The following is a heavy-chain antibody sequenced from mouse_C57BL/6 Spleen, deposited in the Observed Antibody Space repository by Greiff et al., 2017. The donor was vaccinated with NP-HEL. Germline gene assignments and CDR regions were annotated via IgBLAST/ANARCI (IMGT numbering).Heavy chain of an antibody. CDR2: IDPENGDP. CDR3: TTKLRPVGFAY. Sequence: EVQLQQSGAELVRPGASVKLSCTASGFNIKDDYMHWVKQRPEQGLEWIGWIDPENGDPEYASKFQGKATITADTSSNTAYLPLSSLSSEDTAVYYCTTKLRPVGFAYWGQGTLVTVSA. J-gene: IGHJ3*01. CDR1: GFNIKDDY. V-gene: IGHV14-4*01. D-gene: IGHD3-2*02.